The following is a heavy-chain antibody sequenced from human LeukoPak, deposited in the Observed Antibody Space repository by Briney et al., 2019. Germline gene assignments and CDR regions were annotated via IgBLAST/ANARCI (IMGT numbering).Heavy chain of an antibody. CDR2: INPNSGGT. V-gene: IGHV1-2*02. D-gene: IGHD2-2*01. CDR3: ARGLPRIVVVPAAVLGNWFAP. CDR1: GYTFTGYY. J-gene: IGHJ5*02. Sequence: ASVKVSCKASGYTFTGYYVHWLRQAPGQGLEWMGWINPNSGGTNYAQKFQGRVTMTRDTSISTAYMELSRLRSDDTAVYYCARGLPRIVVVPAAVLGNWFAPWGQGTLVTVSS.